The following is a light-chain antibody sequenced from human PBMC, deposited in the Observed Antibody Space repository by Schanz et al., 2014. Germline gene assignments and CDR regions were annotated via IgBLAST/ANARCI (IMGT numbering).Light chain of an antibody. CDR1: SSDVGGYNY. CDR2: EGI. V-gene: IGLV2-23*01. Sequence: QSALTQPASVSGSPGQSITISCTGTSSDVGGYNYVSWYQQHPGKAPKLMIYEGIKRPSGVSNRFSGSKSGNTASLTISGLQAEDEADYYCFSYAGRNTYVFGGGTKLTVL. J-gene: IGLJ3*02. CDR3: FSYAGRNTYV.